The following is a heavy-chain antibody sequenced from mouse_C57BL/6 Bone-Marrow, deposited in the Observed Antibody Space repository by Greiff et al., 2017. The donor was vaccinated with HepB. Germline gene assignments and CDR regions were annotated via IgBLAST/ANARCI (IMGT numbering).Heavy chain of an antibody. V-gene: IGHV5-6*02. CDR3: ARQEVLLRRFAWFAY. D-gene: IGHD1-1*01. CDR1: GFTFSSYG. CDR2: ISSGGSYT. J-gene: IGHJ3*01. Sequence: EVKLVESGGDLVKPGGSLKLSCAASGFTFSSYGMSWVRQTPDKRLEWVATISSGGSYTYYPDSVKGRFTISRDNAKNTLYLQMSSLKSEDTAMYYCARQEVLLRRFAWFAYWGQGTLVTVSA.